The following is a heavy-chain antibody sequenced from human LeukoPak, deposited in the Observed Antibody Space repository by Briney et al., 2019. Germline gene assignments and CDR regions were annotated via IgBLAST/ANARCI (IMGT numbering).Heavy chain of an antibody. CDR3: AILADSSGRGSFDY. D-gene: IGHD6-25*01. Sequence: GGSLRLSCAASGFTFSSYGMHWVRQAPGKGLEWVAFISYDGSNKYYADSVKGRFTISRDNSKNTLYLQMNSLRAEDTAVYYCAILADSSGRGSFDYWGQGTLVTVSS. CDR1: GFTFSSYG. J-gene: IGHJ4*02. CDR2: ISYDGSNK. V-gene: IGHV3-30*03.